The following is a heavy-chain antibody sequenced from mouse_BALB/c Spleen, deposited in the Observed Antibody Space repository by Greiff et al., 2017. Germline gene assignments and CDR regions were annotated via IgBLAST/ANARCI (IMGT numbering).Heavy chain of an antibody. CDR3: ARVNDYLRFFAY. CDR2: ISSGGSYT. CDR1: GFTFSSYA. Sequence: EVKVVESGGGLVKPGGSLKLSCAASGFTFSSYAMSWVRQSPEKRLEWVAEISSGGSYTYYPDTVTGRFTISRDNAKNTLYLEMSSLRSEDTAMYYCARVNDYLRFFAYWGQGTLVTVSA. V-gene: IGHV5-9-4*01. D-gene: IGHD2-4*01. J-gene: IGHJ3*01.